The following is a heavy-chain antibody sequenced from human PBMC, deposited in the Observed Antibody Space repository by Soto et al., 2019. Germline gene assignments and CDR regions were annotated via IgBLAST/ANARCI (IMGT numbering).Heavy chain of an antibody. CDR3: VRENYGFSVGSFDY. J-gene: IGHJ4*02. Sequence: VQLVESGGGVVQPGRSLRLSCAASGFIFTGHAMHWVRQAPGKGLEWLAVISSDGNIIFYGDSVKGRFTISRDNSKNTLYLQMSSLRTEYTAVYYCVRENYGFSVGSFDYWGQGTLAIVSS. V-gene: IGHV3-30-3*01. CDR2: ISSDGNII. CDR1: GFIFTGHA. D-gene: IGHD3-3*01.